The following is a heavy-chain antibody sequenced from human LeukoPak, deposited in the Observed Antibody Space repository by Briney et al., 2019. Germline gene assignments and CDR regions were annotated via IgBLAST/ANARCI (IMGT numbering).Heavy chain of an antibody. J-gene: IGHJ4*02. D-gene: IGHD3-22*01. CDR3: ARPPADYYDSSGYR. CDR2: IYYSGST. CDR1: GGSISSSSYY. V-gene: IGHV4-39*01. Sequence: PSETLSLTCTVSGGSISSSSYYWGWIRQPPGKGLEWIGSIYYSGSTYYNPSLKSRVTISVDTSKNQFSLKLSSVTAADTAVYYCARPPADYYDSSGYRWGQGTLVTVSS.